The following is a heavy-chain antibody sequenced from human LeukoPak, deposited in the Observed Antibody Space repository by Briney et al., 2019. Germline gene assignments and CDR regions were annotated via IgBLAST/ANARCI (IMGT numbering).Heavy chain of an antibody. CDR1: GYTFTGYY. CDR3: ARSPPPGGNSDY. V-gene: IGHV1-2*06. J-gene: IGHJ4*02. Sequence: GASVKVSCKASGYTFTGYYMHWVRQAPGQGLEWMGRINPNSGGTNYAQKFQGRVTMTRDTSISTAYMELSRLRSDDTAVYYCARSPPPGGNSDYWGQGTLVTVSS. D-gene: IGHD4-23*01. CDR2: INPNSGGT.